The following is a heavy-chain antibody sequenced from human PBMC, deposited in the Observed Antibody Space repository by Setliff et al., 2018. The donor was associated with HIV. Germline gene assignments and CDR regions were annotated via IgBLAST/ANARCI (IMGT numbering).Heavy chain of an antibody. J-gene: IGHJ5*02. Sequence: SETLSLTCTVSGGSISSYYWSWIRQPPGKGLEWIGYVYYDGSTKHNPSLESRVTISVGTSKNQFSLKVSSVTAADTAVYYCARRHYDFWSGYYNWFDPWGQGTLVTVSS. D-gene: IGHD3-3*01. V-gene: IGHV4-59*01. CDR3: ARRHYDFWSGYYNWFDP. CDR2: VYYDGST. CDR1: GGSISSYY.